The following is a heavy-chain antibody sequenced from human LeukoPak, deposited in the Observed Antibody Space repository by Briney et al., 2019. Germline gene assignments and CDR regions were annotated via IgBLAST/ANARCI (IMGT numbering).Heavy chain of an antibody. J-gene: IGHJ4*02. D-gene: IGHD3-22*01. V-gene: IGHV3-74*01. CDR3: AKGQSGYYDSSGYFRY. CDR2: INHDGSST. Sequence: GSLRLSCATSGFTFTTFWMHWVRQVPGKGLVWVSRINHDGSSTNYADSVKGRFTISRDNAKNSLYLQMNSLRAEDTALYYCAKGQSGYYDSSGYFRYWGQGTLVTVSS. CDR1: GFTFTTFW.